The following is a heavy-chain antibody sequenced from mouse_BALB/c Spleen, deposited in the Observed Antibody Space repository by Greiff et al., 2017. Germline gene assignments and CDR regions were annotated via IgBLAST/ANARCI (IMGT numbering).Heavy chain of an antibody. D-gene: IGHD4-1*01. CDR1: GFTFSSYA. J-gene: IGHJ3*01. V-gene: IGHV5-9-4*01. Sequence: VVESGGGLVKPGGSLKLSCAASGFTFSSYAMSWVRQSPEKRLEWVAEISSGGSYTYYPDTVTGRFTISRDNAKNTLYLEMSSLRSEDTAMYYCARGAGTSAYWGQGTLVTVSA. CDR3: ARGAGTSAY. CDR2: ISSGGSYT.